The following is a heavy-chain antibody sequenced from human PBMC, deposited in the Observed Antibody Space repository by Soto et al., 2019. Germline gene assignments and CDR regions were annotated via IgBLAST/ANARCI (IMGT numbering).Heavy chain of an antibody. V-gene: IGHV4-61*01. CDR3: ATSPRFAFDF. D-gene: IGHD3-16*01. CDR1: GGSVSGDKNY. J-gene: IGHJ3*01. Sequence: QVQLQESGPGLVKPSETLSLTCSVSGGSVSGDKNYWSWIRQSPGKGLEWIGFISYCGATIYNPYLKSRLAISVDRSKNQFALRLSSVTASDTALYYCATSPRFAFDFWGQGTTVIVSS. CDR2: ISYCGAT.